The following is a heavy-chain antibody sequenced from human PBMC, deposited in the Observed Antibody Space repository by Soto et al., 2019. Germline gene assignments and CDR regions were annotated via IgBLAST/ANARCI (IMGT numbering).Heavy chain of an antibody. V-gene: IGHV5-51*01. CDR2: IYPGDSDT. CDR1: GYTFTSYW. CDR3: ARADYYDSSGYSNPHSYYYYGMDV. J-gene: IGHJ6*02. Sequence: GESLKISCKGSGYTFTSYWIAWVRQVPGKGLEYIGIIYPGDSDTNYSPSFQGHVTISADKSISTAYLQCSSLKASDTAMYYCARADYYDSSGYSNPHSYYYYGMDVWGQGTTVTVSS. D-gene: IGHD3-22*01.